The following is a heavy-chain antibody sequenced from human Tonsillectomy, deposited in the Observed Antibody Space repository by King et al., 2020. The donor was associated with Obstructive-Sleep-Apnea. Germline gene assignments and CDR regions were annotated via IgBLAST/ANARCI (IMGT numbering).Heavy chain of an antibody. CDR2: IYPGDSDT. J-gene: IGHJ4*02. CDR1: GYSFTTYW. D-gene: IGHD3-10*01. CDR3: ARHRVSGSYYKAFDY. Sequence: VQLVESGAEVKKPGESLKISCKGSGYSFTTYWIAWVRQMPGKGLEWVGIIYPGDSDTRYSPSFQGQVTISADKSISTAYLQWSSLKASDTAMYYCARHRVSGSYYKAFDYWGQGTLVTVSS. V-gene: IGHV5-51*01.